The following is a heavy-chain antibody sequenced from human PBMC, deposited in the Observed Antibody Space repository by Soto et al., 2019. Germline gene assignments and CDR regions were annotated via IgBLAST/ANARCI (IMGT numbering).Heavy chain of an antibody. CDR3: ARSLDFWSGHVPRFDY. V-gene: IGHV3-9*01. CDR2: ISWNSGSI. D-gene: IGHD3-3*01. Sequence: GGSLRLSCAASGFTFDDYAMHWVRQAPGKGLEWVSGISWNSGSIGYADSVRGRFTISRDNAKNSLYLQMNSLRAEDTAFYYCARSLDFWSGHVPRFDYWGQGTLVTVSS. CDR1: GFTFDDYA. J-gene: IGHJ4*02.